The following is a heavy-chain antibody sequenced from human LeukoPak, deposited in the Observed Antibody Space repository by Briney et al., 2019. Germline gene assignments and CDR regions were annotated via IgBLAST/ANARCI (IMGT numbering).Heavy chain of an antibody. CDR1: GYTFSSYY. J-gene: IGHJ4*02. CDR3: AGDVGSGTYMFDF. V-gene: IGHV1-46*01. CDR2: INPGRDST. D-gene: IGHD6-19*01. Sequence: GASVKVSCKASGYTFSSYYIHWVRQAPGQGLEWMGTINPGRDSTSYAQKFQGRVIMTRDTSTSTVDMDLSSLRSDDTAVYYCAGDVGSGTYMFDFWGQGTLVTVSS.